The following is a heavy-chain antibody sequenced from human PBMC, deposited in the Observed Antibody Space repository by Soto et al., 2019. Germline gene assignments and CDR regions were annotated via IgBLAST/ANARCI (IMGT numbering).Heavy chain of an antibody. J-gene: IGHJ4*02. CDR1: GGTFNNHA. V-gene: IGHV1-69*05. CDR2: IMPIFGTA. Sequence: QVQLVQSGAEVKKPGSSVKVSCKASGGTFNNHAISWVRQAPGQGLEWMGGIMPIFGTANYAQKVQGRVTITSDESTSTAYMELSSRRSDDTAVYYCARGSGYSYGEGDYWGQGTLVTVSS. D-gene: IGHD5-18*01. CDR3: ARGSGYSYGEGDY.